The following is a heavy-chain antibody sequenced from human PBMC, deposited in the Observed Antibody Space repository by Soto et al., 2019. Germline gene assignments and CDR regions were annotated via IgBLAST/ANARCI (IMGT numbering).Heavy chain of an antibody. CDR2: IYPGDSDT. Sequence: GASLKISCKGSGYSFTSYWIGWVRQMPGKGLEWMGIIYPGDSDTRYSPSFQGQVTISADKSISTAYLQWSSLKASDTAMYYCARQTVHYYDSSGYPRRDAFDIWGQGTMVTVSS. V-gene: IGHV5-51*01. CDR3: ARQTVHYYDSSGYPRRDAFDI. CDR1: GYSFTSYW. D-gene: IGHD3-22*01. J-gene: IGHJ3*02.